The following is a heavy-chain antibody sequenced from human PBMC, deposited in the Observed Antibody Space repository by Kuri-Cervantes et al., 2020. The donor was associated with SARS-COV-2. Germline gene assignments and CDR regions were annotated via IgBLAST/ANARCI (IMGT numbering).Heavy chain of an antibody. J-gene: IGHJ4*02. Sequence: SETLSLTCTVSGGSISSHYWSWIRQPPGKGLEWIGYIYYSGSTNYNPSLKSRVTISADTSKNQFSLKLNSVTAADTAVYYCARLTMIVANYYFDYWGQGTLVTVSS. CDR2: IYYSGST. D-gene: IGHD3-22*01. CDR3: ARLTMIVANYYFDY. CDR1: GGSISSHY. V-gene: IGHV4-59*08.